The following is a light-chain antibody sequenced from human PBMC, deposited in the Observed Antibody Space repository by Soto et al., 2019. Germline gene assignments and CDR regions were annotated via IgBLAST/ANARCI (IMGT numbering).Light chain of an antibody. J-gene: IGKJ4*01. V-gene: IGKV3-20*01. CDR3: QQYGSSPA. CDR2: GAS. CDR1: QSVSSSY. Sequence: IVLTQSPGTLSLSPGERATLSCRASQSVSSSYLAWYQHTPGQAPRLLIYGASSRATGIPDRFSGSGSGTDFTLTISRLEPEYFALYYCQQYGSSPAFGGGTKVEIK.